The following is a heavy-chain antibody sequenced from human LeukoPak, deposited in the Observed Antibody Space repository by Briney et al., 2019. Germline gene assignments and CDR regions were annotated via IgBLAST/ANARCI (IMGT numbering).Heavy chain of an antibody. V-gene: IGHV4-34*01. J-gene: IGHJ4*02. CDR3: ARGRLGSSSLPFFDY. Sequence: SETLSLTCAVYGVSFSGYYWSWIRQPPGKGLEWIGEINHSGSTNYNPSLKSRVTISVDTSKNQFSLKRSAVTAADTAVYYCARGRLGSSSLPFFDYWGQGTLVTVSS. CDR1: GVSFSGYY. CDR2: INHSGST. D-gene: IGHD6-6*01.